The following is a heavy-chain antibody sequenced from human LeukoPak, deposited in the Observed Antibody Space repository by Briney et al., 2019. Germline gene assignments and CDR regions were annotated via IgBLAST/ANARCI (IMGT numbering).Heavy chain of an antibody. Sequence: SETLSLTCAVYGGSFSGYYWSWIRLPPGKGLEWIGEINHSGSTNYNPSLKSRVTISVDTSKNQFSLKLSSVTAADTAVYYCARHRTTYYYDSSGYYPYYYYYYMDVWGKGTTVTISS. D-gene: IGHD3-22*01. CDR1: GGSFSGYY. CDR3: ARHRTTYYYDSSGYYPYYYYYYMDV. V-gene: IGHV4-34*01. CDR2: INHSGST. J-gene: IGHJ6*03.